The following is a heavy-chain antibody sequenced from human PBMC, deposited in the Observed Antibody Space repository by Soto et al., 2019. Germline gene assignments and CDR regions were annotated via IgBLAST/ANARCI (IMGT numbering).Heavy chain of an antibody. CDR1: GFTFSSYR. CDR3: AKDKSYFDWWSSYYRIWFAR. J-gene: IGHJ1*01. Sequence: SGWSLRLSCAASGFTFSSYRINLVRQAPGKGLAWGSSISSSSSYIYYADSVKGRFTISRDNAKNSLYLQMNSLRAEDTAVYYCAKDKSYFDWWSSYYRIWFARRGQDSQGTLSS. D-gene: IGHD3-3*01. V-gene: IGHV3-21*01. CDR2: ISSSSSYI.